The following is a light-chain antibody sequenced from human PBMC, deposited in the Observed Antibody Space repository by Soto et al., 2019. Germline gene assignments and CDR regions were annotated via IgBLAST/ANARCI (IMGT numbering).Light chain of an antibody. CDR2: SYD. V-gene: IGLV1-44*01. Sequence: QSVLTQPPSASGNPGQSVTLSCSGSSSNIGSNTENWYQQLPGTAPKLLIYSYDQRPSGVPDRFSGSKSGTSASLAISGLQSEDEADYYCAAWDDSLNGYVFGTGPKLTVL. J-gene: IGLJ1*01. CDR1: SSNIGSNT. CDR3: AAWDDSLNGYV.